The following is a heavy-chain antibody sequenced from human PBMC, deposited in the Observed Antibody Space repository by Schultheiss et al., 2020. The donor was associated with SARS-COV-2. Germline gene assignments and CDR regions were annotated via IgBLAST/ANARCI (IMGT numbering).Heavy chain of an antibody. CDR3: ARHHYQLFYFDGR. J-gene: IGHJ4*02. CDR1: GGSISSSSYY. Sequence: SQTLSLTCTVSGGSISSSSYYWGWIRQPPGKGLEWIGSIYYSGSTYFNPSLKSRVTISVDTSKNQFSLKLSSVTAADTAVYYCARHHYQLFYFDGRWGQGTRVTVSS. CDR2: IYYSGST. V-gene: IGHV4-39*01. D-gene: IGHD2-2*01.